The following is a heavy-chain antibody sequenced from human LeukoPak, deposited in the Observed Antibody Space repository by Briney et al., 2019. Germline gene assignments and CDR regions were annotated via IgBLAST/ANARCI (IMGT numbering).Heavy chain of an antibody. J-gene: IGHJ4*02. D-gene: IGHD6-13*01. CDR1: GYTFTSYY. Sequence: GASVKVSCKASGYTFTSYYMHWVRQAPGQGLEWMGIINPSGGSTSYAQKFQGRVTMTRDTSTSTVYMELSSLRSEDTAVYYCAREIDSGSYSARRGLDYWGQGTLVTVSS. CDR3: AREIDSGSYSARRGLDY. V-gene: IGHV1-46*01. CDR2: INPSGGST.